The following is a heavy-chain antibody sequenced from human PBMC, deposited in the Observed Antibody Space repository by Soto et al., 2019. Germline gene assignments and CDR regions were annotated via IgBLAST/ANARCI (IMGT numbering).Heavy chain of an antibody. CDR2: IIPILGIA. CDR3: ARLLVLDYYYGMDV. Sequence: QVQLVQSGAEVKKPGSSVKVSCKASGGTFSSYTISWVRQAPGQGLEWMGRIIPILGIANYAQKFQGRVTITADKCTSTAYMELSSLRSEDTAVYYCARLLVLDYYYGMDVWGQGTTVTVSS. D-gene: IGHD6-13*01. V-gene: IGHV1-69*02. CDR1: GGTFSSYT. J-gene: IGHJ6*02.